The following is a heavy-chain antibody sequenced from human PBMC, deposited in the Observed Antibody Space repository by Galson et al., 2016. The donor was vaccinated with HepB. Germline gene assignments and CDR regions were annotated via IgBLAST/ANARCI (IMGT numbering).Heavy chain of an antibody. CDR3: ARLSWQWLVPIFDY. CDR2: IYSGGST. D-gene: IGHD6-19*01. Sequence: SLRLSCAASGFTVSSNYMSWVRQAPGKGLEWVSAIYSGGSTYYADSVKGRFTISRDNSKNTLYLQMNSLRAEDTAVYYCARLSWQWLVPIFDYWAREPWSPSPQ. CDR1: GFTVSSNY. J-gene: IGHJ4*02. V-gene: IGHV3-53*01.